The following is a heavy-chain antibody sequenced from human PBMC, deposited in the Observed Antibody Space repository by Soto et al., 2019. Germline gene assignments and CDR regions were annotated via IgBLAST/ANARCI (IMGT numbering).Heavy chain of an antibody. CDR2: ISSSGSTI. CDR1: VFTFSSYE. Sequence: PVGSLRLSCASSVFTFSSYEMNCVRHSPGKWLEWVSYISSSGSTIYYADSVKGRFTISRDNAKNSLYLQMNSLRAEDTAVYYCAKQTSSGWNYYFDYWGQGTLVTVSS. J-gene: IGHJ4*02. V-gene: IGHV3-48*03. CDR3: AKQTSSGWNYYFDY. D-gene: IGHD6-19*01.